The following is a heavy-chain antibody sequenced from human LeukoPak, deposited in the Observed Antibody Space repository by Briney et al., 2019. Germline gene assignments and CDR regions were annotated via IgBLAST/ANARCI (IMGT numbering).Heavy chain of an antibody. CDR1: GGSINSANYY. V-gene: IGHV4-31*03. J-gene: IGHJ5*02. D-gene: IGHD2-8*02. CDR3: ARVRSTGVNYRGLFDP. CDR2: MDYSGNT. Sequence: SETLSLTCTVSGGSINSANYYWSWIRQNPGRGLEWIGYMDYSGNTCYNPALTSRVTISLATSKDHFSLKLSSVTAADTAIYYCARVRSTGVNYRGLFDPWGQGALVTVSS.